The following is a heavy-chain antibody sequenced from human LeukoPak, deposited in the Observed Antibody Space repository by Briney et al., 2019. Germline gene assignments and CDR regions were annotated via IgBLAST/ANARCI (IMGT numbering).Heavy chain of an antibody. CDR1: GGSISSGSYY. Sequence: SQTLSLTCTVSGGSISSGSYYWGWIRQPPGKGLEWIGSIYYSGSTYYNPSLKSRVTISVDTSRNQFSLKLSSVTAADTAVYYCARLYSGYESFDYWGQGTLVTVSS. J-gene: IGHJ4*02. CDR2: IYYSGST. D-gene: IGHD5-12*01. V-gene: IGHV4-39*01. CDR3: ARLYSGYESFDY.